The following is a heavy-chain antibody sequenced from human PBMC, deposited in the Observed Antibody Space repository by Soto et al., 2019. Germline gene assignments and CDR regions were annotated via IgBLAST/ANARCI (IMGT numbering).Heavy chain of an antibody. CDR1: CCTFTTYG. CDR2: ISAYDGST. CDR3: ARDPASAYSSSSFDY. Sequence: GASVKVSVKASCCTFTTYGITCLRQARCQGLEWMGWISAYDGSTNYAQKLQGRVSMTTDSSTSTAYMDLRSLRSDDTAVYYCARDPASAYSSSSFDYWGQGTLVTVSS. J-gene: IGHJ4*02. V-gene: IGHV1-18*04. D-gene: IGHD6-6*01.